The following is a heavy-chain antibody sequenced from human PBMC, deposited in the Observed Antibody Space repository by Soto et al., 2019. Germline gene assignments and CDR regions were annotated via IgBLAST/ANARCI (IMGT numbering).Heavy chain of an antibody. CDR3: ARGSWDDVSGHYYMDV. Sequence: QVQLQQSGPGLVKPSQTLSLTCDISGDRVSSNSAGWNWIRQTPSRGLEWLERTYYRSKWYNNYAVSVKSRVSVNPDTGKNQFSLQLNSVTPEDTAVYYCARGSWDDVSGHYYMDVWGKGTTVTVSS. J-gene: IGHJ6*03. CDR2: TYYRSKWYN. V-gene: IGHV6-1*01. CDR1: GDRVSSNSAG. D-gene: IGHD1-1*01.